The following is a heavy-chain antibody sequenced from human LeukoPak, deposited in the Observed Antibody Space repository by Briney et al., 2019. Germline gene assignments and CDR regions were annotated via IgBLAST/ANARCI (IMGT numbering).Heavy chain of an antibody. D-gene: IGHD3-22*01. CDR2: ISAYNGNT. J-gene: IGHJ4*02. V-gene: IGHV1-18*01. Sequence: ASVKVSCKASGYTFTSYGISWVRQAPGQGLEWMGWISAYNGNTNYAQKFQGRVTMTRDTSISTAYMELSRLRSDDTAVYYCARPVGSSGSDYWGQGTLVTVSS. CDR1: GYTFTSYG. CDR3: ARPVGSSGSDY.